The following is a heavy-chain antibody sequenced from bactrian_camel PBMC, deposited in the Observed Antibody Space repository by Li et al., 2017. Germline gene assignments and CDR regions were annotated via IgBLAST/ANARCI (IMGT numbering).Heavy chain of an antibody. V-gene: IGHV3S25*01. CDR2: INSGGGTT. CDR1: GFAFSNYW. Sequence: QLVESGGGLVQPGGSLRLSCAASGFAFSNYWMYWVRQAPGKGLDWVSTINSGGGTTYGAASVKGRFTISKDSVKNTVFLQMNNLKPEDTAVYYCASPDTGHWGRGTQVTVS. J-gene: IGHJ4*01. CDR3: ASPDTGH.